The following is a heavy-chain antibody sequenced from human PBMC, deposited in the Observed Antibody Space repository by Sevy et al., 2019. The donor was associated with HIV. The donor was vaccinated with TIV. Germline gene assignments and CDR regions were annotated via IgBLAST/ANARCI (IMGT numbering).Heavy chain of an antibody. D-gene: IGHD1-1*01. V-gene: IGHV3-11*01. CDR3: AREVQYYFDY. Sequence: GGSLRLSCAASGFTFSDYYMNWIRQAPGKGLEWVSYISSSSSTIYYADSVKGRFTISRDNAKNSLYLQMNSLRAGDTAVYYCAREVQYYFDYWGQGTLVTVSS. CDR1: GFTFSDYY. J-gene: IGHJ4*02. CDR2: ISSSSSTI.